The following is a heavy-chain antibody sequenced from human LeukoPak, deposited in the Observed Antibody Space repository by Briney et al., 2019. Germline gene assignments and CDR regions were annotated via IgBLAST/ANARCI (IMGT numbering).Heavy chain of an antibody. CDR3: AKAKESYYYYYYGMDV. D-gene: IGHD1-26*01. J-gene: IGHJ6*02. CDR1: GFTFSSYA. CDR2: ISGSGGST. V-gene: IGHV3-23*01. Sequence: GGSLRLSCAASGFTFSSYAMSWVRQAPGKGLEWVSAISGSGGSTYYADSVKGRFTISRDNSKNTLYLQMNSLRAEDTAVYYCAKAKESYYYYYYGMDVWGQGTTVTVSS.